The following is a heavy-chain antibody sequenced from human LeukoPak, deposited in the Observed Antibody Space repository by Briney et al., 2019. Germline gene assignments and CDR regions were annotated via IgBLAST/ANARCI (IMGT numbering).Heavy chain of an antibody. D-gene: IGHD3-10*01. Sequence: GGSLRLSCAASGFTFSSYSMNWVRQAPGKGLEWVSSISSSSSSYIYYADSVKGRFTISRDNAKNSLYLQMNSLRAEDTAVYYCARDGGLCAFDIWGQGTMVTVSS. CDR3: ARDGGLCAFDI. V-gene: IGHV3-21*01. CDR1: GFTFSSYS. J-gene: IGHJ3*02. CDR2: ISSSSSSYI.